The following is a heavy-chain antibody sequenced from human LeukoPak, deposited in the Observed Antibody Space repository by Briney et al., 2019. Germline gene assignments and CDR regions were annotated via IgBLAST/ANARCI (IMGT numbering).Heavy chain of an antibody. Sequence: PSETLSLTCTVSGDSISSYYWSWIRQPPGRGLEWIGYIYYSGSSNYNPSLKSRVTISVDTSKNQFSLKLSSVTAADTAVYYCARSYSSSSPYNWFDPWGQGTLVTVSS. D-gene: IGHD6-13*01. V-gene: IGHV4-59*01. CDR1: GDSISSYY. J-gene: IGHJ5*02. CDR2: IYYSGSS. CDR3: ARSYSSSSPYNWFDP.